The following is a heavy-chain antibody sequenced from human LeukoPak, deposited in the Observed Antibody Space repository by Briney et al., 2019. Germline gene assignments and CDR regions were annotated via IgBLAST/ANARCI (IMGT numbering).Heavy chain of an antibody. D-gene: IGHD5-12*01. CDR1: GYTFTSYG. Sequence: ASVKVSCKASGYTFTSYGISWVRQAPGQGLEWMGWISAYNGNTNYAQKLQGRVTMTTDTSTSTAYMELRSLRSDDTAVYYCARDNVVIVATDPARIFDYWGQGTLVTVSS. J-gene: IGHJ4*02. V-gene: IGHV1-18*01. CDR2: ISAYNGNT. CDR3: ARDNVVIVATDPARIFDY.